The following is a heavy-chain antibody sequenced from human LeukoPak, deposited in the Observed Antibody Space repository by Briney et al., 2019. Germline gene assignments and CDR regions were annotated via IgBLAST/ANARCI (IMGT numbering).Heavy chain of an antibody. CDR2: INPSGGST. V-gene: IGHV1-46*01. CDR3: ARSSPPMTTVTTCDY. Sequence: RASVKVSCKASGYTFTSYYMHWVRQAPGQGLEWMGTINPSGGSTSYAQKFQGRVTMTRDTSTSTVYMELSSLRSEDTAVYYCARSSPPMTTVTTCDYWGQGTLVTVSS. J-gene: IGHJ4*02. CDR1: GYTFTSYY. D-gene: IGHD4-17*01.